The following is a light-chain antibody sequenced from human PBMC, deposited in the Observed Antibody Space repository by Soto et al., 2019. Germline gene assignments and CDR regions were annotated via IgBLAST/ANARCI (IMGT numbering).Light chain of an antibody. J-gene: IGKJ3*01. Sequence: EVVLTQSPGTLSLSPGERATLSCRASQSVSDSKLAWYQQKPGQAPRVLIYGASSRATGIPDRFSGSGSGTDFTLAISRLEPEDFAVYYCQQYGSSPFTFGPGTKVDIK. V-gene: IGKV3-20*01. CDR1: QSVSDSK. CDR3: QQYGSSPFT. CDR2: GAS.